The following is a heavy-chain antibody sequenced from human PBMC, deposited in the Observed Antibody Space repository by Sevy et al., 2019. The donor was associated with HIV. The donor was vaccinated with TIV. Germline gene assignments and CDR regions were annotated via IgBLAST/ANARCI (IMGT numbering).Heavy chain of an antibody. J-gene: IGHJ3*01. V-gene: IGHV4-59*08. CDR1: GGSISSYL. CDR2: MYNTWST. D-gene: IGHD2-21*02. CDR3: ARHQTTAVLYAFDL. Sequence: SETLSLTCTVSGGSISSYLWSWLRQPPGRGLEWIGYMYNTWSTNYNPSLKSRVTISLDTSKNQFSLKLSSVTTADTAVYYCARHQTTAVLYAFDLWGQGTMVTVSS.